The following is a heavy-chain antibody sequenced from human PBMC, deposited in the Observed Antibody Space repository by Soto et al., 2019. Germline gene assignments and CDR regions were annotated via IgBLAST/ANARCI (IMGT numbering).Heavy chain of an antibody. D-gene: IGHD3-10*01. V-gene: IGHV5-51*01. CDR1: GYSFTSYW. Sequence: VESLKISCKGSGYSFTSYWICCFLQMPVKVLEWMGIIYPGDSDTRYSPSFQGQVTISADKSISTAYLQWSSLKASDTAMYYCARQGRGDAPHYGMDVWGQGTTVTVSS. CDR2: IYPGDSDT. CDR3: ARQGRGDAPHYGMDV. J-gene: IGHJ6*02.